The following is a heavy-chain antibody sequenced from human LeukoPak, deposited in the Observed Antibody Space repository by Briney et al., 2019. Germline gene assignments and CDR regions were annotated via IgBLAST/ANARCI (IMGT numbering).Heavy chain of an antibody. J-gene: IGHJ6*03. CDR2: ISLTGDST. V-gene: IGHV3-64*01. CDR1: GFTLSNHA. Sequence: GGSLILSCAASGFTLSNHAMHWVRQGPGKGLEYVSAISLTGDSTYYANSVKGRFTISRDDSKNTPYLQMGSLQTEDMAVYYCARSYASGIHYMDVWGKGSTVTVSS. D-gene: IGHD3-10*01. CDR3: ARSYASGIHYMDV.